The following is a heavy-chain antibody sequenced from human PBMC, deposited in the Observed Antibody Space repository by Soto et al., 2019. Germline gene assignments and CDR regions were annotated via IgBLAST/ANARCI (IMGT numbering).Heavy chain of an antibody. CDR1: GGTFSRYT. CDR2: IIPIAAIA. V-gene: IGHV1-69*02. D-gene: IGHD3-10*01. Sequence: QVQLVQSGAEVTKPGSSVKVSCKASGGTFSRYTINWVRQAPGQGLEWMGRIIPIAAIANYTQKFKGRVTITVDKSSTTAYMELSSLRSDDTAVYYCARGSTIVRGAPSWFDPWGQGTLVTVSS. J-gene: IGHJ5*02. CDR3: ARGSTIVRGAPSWFDP.